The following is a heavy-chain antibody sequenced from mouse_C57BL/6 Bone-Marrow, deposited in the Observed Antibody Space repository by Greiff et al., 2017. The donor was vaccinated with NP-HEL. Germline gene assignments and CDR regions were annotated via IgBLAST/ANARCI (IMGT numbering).Heavy chain of an antibody. V-gene: IGHV3-8*01. Sequence: ESGPGPGKPSQTLSVTCSVTCYSLTSDYWNWDGKFPGNKPEYKGYISYSGSTYYNQSLNSRISITRDTANNQYYLQLNSVTTEDTATCYCERYGYSYAMDYWGQGTSVTVSS. CDR3: ERYGYSYAMDY. J-gene: IGHJ4*01. CDR2: ISYSGST. CDR1: CYSLTSDY. D-gene: IGHD2-3*01.